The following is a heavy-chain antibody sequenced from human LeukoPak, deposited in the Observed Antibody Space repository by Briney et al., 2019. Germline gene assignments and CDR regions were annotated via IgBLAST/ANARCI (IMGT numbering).Heavy chain of an antibody. V-gene: IGHV4-59*01. J-gene: IGHJ3*02. D-gene: IGHD3-22*01. CDR1: GGSISSYY. Sequence: SETLSLTCTVSGGSISSYYWSWIRQPPGRGLEWIGYIYYSGSTNYNPSLKSRVTISVDTSKNQFSLKLSSVTAADTAVYYCARGRGYYYDSSGYPSDAFDIWGQGTMVTVSS. CDR3: ARGRGYYYDSSGYPSDAFDI. CDR2: IYYSGST.